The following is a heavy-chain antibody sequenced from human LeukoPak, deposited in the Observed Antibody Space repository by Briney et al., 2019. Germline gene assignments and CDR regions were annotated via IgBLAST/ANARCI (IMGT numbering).Heavy chain of an antibody. Sequence: GGSLRLSCAASGFTFDDYGMSWARQAPGKGLEWVSGINWNGGSTGYADSVKGRFTISRDNAKNSLYLQMNSLRAEDTALYHCARGSSGYYPPRFDYWGQGTLVTVSS. J-gene: IGHJ4*02. V-gene: IGHV3-20*01. CDR1: GFTFDDYG. CDR3: ARGSSGYYPPRFDY. D-gene: IGHD3-22*01. CDR2: INWNGGST.